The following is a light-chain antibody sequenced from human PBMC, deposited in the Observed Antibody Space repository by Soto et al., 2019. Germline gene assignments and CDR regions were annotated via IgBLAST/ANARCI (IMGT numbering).Light chain of an antibody. V-gene: IGKV3-20*01. CDR1: QSISRNY. J-gene: IGKJ4*01. CDR3: QQYGSLLPGLT. Sequence: IVLTQSPGTLSLSPGERVTLSCRASQSISRNYLAWYQQKPGLAPRLIMYHAFRKDAGTPDRFSGSGSGTDFSLTISRLEPENFAVYYCQQYGSLLPGLTFGGGAKVEIK. CDR2: HAF.